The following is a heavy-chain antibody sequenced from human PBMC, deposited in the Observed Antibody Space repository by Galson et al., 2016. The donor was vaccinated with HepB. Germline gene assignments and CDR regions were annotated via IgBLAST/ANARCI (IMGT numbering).Heavy chain of an antibody. CDR1: GFSLSTSGVG. CDR2: IYWDDDK. Sequence: PALVKPTQTLTLTCTFSGFSLSTSGVGMGWIRQPPGKALEWLALIYWDDDKRYSPSLKSRLTITKDTSKNQVVLTMTNMDPVDTATYYCAHRLGCAWYKGLYYFDYWGQGTLVIVSS. CDR3: AHRLGCAWYKGLYYFDY. J-gene: IGHJ4*02. D-gene: IGHD6-19*01. V-gene: IGHV2-5*02.